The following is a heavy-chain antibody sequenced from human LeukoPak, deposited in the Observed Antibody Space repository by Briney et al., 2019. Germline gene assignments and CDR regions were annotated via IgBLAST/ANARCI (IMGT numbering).Heavy chain of an antibody. Sequence: PGRSLRLSCAASGFTFSSYAMRWVRQAPGKGLEWVALISYDGSTRDYVDSEKGRFTTSRDNSINTLYLQMNSLRPEDTAVYYCARAPYSSGWYYFDYWGQGTLVTVSS. CDR1: GFTFSSYA. CDR2: ISYDGSTR. V-gene: IGHV3-30*04. CDR3: ARAPYSSGWYYFDY. J-gene: IGHJ4*02. D-gene: IGHD6-19*01.